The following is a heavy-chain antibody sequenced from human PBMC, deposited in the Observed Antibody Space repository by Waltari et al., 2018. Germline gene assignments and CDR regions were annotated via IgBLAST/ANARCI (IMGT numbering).Heavy chain of an antibody. CDR1: GFFFNIFG. Sequence: EVSLVESGGKVVKPGGSLRLSCATSGFFFNIFGLNWFRLAPGKGLEWVATISMSGNIIFYGQSVEGRFTISRDNAKKSVFLQMNSLRADDTAIYYCARSRRGDYYDPSSHWGQGTLVTVSS. CDR2: ISMSGNII. V-gene: IGHV3-21*01. J-gene: IGHJ4*02. D-gene: IGHD3-16*01. CDR3: ARSRRGDYYDPSSH.